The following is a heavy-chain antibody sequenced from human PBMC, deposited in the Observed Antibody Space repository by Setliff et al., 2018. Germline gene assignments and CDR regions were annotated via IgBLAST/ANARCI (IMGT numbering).Heavy chain of an antibody. V-gene: IGHV4-39*07. CDR2: VYFSGYT. CDR1: GGSISSSSYY. Sequence: PSETLSLTCTVSGGSISSSSYYWGWIRQPPGKGLEWLGSVYFSGYTYYNPSLKSRVTMLVDTSKNQFSLKLSSVTAADTAVYYCAKVITVFGVVIMENWFDPWGQGTLVTVSS. D-gene: IGHD3-3*01. CDR3: AKVITVFGVVIMENWFDP. J-gene: IGHJ5*02.